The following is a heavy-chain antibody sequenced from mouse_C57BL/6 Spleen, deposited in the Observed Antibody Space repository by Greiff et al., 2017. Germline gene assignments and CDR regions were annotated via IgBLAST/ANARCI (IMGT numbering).Heavy chain of an antibody. Sequence: EVQRVESGAELVKPGASVKLSCTASGFNIKDYYMHWVKQRTEQGLEWIGRIDPEDGETKYAPTFQGKATITADTSSNTAYLQLSSLTSEDTAVYYCARSDYDDPLLGYWGQGTTLTVSS. J-gene: IGHJ2*01. CDR1: GFNIKDYY. CDR2: IDPEDGET. D-gene: IGHD2-4*01. CDR3: ARSDYDDPLLGY. V-gene: IGHV14-2*01.